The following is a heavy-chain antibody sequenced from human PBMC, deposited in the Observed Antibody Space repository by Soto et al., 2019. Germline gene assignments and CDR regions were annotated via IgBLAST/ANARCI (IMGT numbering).Heavy chain of an antibody. J-gene: IGHJ6*02. CDR3: ARGPPRSRPPFYYYGLDV. CDR1: GGTFSTYV. CDR2: VIPMSGSS. Sequence: QVQLVQSGAEVKKPGSSVKVSCKASGGTFSTYVISWVRQAPGQGLEWMGRVIPMSGSSNYAQKFQGRVTITADKDTSIAYMEVRSLRSEDTAVYYCARGPPRSRPPFYYYGLDVWGQGTTVIVSS. V-gene: IGHV1-69*06.